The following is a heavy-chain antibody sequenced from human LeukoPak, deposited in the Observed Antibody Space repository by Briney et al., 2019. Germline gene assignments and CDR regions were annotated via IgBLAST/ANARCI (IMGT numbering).Heavy chain of an antibody. CDR1: GFTFSNYA. J-gene: IGHJ4*02. V-gene: IGHV3-23*01. CDR2: ISRGGSST. Sequence: GGSLRLSCAASGFTFSNYAMIWVRQAPGKGLEWVSTISRGGSSTYYADSVKGRFTISRDNSKSTLYLQMNSLRAEDTAVYYRVKDPAATAPFDYWGQGTLVTVSS. CDR3: VKDPAATAPFDY. D-gene: IGHD2-2*01.